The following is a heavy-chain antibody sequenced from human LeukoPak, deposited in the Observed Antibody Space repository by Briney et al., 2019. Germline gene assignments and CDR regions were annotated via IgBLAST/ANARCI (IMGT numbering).Heavy chain of an antibody. Sequence: ASVKVSCKVSGYTLTELSMHWVRQAPGKGLEWMGGFDPEDGETIYAQKLQGRVTMTTDISTSTGYMELRSLRSDDTAVYYCARDRPRGGGWFDPWGQGTLVTVSS. CDR2: FDPEDGET. CDR1: GYTLTELS. V-gene: IGHV1-24*01. CDR3: ARDRPRGGGWFDP. D-gene: IGHD3-3*01. J-gene: IGHJ5*02.